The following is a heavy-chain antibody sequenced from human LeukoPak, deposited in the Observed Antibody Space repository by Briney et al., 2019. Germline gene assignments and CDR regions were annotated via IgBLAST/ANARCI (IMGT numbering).Heavy chain of an antibody. CDR3: ESLKNYYDSSGYLVTDAFDI. Sequence: GGSLRLSCAASGFTLSNYAMHWVRQAPGKGLEWVAIITYDGSNKDYADVVKGRFTISRDNSKNTLYLQMNSLRAEDTAVYYCESLKNYYDSSGYLVTDAFDIWGQGTMVTVSS. V-gene: IGHV3-30*04. D-gene: IGHD3-22*01. CDR2: ITYDGSNK. CDR1: GFTLSNYA. J-gene: IGHJ3*02.